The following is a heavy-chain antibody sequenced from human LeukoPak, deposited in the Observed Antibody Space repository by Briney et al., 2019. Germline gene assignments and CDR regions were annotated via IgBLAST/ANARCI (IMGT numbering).Heavy chain of an antibody. CDR1: GGTFSSYT. CDR2: IIPILGIA. Sequence: SVKVSCKASGGTFSSYTISWVRQAPGQGLEWMGRIIPILGIANYAQKFQGRVTITADKSTSTAYMELSSLGSEDTAVYYCARDAALTVTMAYYWGQGTLVTVSS. D-gene: IGHD4-11*01. J-gene: IGHJ4*02. V-gene: IGHV1-69*04. CDR3: ARDAALTVTMAYY.